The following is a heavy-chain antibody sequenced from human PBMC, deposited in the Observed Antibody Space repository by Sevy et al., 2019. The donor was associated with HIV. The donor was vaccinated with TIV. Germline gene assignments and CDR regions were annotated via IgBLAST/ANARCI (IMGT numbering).Heavy chain of an antibody. CDR2: FDPEHGET. J-gene: IGHJ4*02. Sequence: ALVKVSCKVSGKTLSDLSMHWVRQAPGKGLELMGSFDPEHGETLYAQNFRARVTMTEDTSTDTAYMELSSLRSEDTAVYYCATTKDYYDSSGDPFDYWGQGSLVTVSS. CDR3: ATTKDYYDSSGDPFDY. CDR1: GKTLSDLS. D-gene: IGHD3-22*01. V-gene: IGHV1-24*01.